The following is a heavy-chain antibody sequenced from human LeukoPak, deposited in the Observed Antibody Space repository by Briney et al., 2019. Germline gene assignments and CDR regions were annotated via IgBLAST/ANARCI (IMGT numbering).Heavy chain of an antibody. V-gene: IGHV3-21*01. CDR1: GFTFSRYD. D-gene: IGHD3-10*01. CDR2: ISSSSSYI. CDR3: ARDITMVRGVPDAFDI. Sequence: PGGSLTLSCVGSGFTFSRYDMNWVRQAPGKGLEWVSSISSSSSYIYYADSVKGRFTISRDNAKNSLYLQMNSLRAEDTAVYYCARDITMVRGVPDAFDIWGQGTMVTVSS. J-gene: IGHJ3*02.